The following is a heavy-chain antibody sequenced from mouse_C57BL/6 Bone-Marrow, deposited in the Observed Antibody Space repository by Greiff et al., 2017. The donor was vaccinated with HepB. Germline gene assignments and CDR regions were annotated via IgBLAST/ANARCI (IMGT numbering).Heavy chain of an antibody. CDR2: IDPENGDT. J-gene: IGHJ3*01. CDR3: TTLQLTPEFAY. V-gene: IGHV14-4*01. D-gene: IGHD3-2*02. CDR1: GFNIKDDY. Sequence: VQLQQSGAELVRPGASVKLSCTASGFNIKDDYMHWVKQRPEQGLEWIGWIDPENGDTEYASKFQGKATIAADTSSNTAYLQLSSLTSEDTAVYYCTTLQLTPEFAYWGQGTLVTVSA.